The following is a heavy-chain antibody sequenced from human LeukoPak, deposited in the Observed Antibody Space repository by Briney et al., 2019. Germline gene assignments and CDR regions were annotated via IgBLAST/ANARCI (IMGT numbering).Heavy chain of an antibody. J-gene: IGHJ4*02. V-gene: IGHV1-18*01. CDR1: GYTFTSYG. D-gene: IGHD3-22*01. CDR3: ARDLPAEGYYDSSGPFDY. CDR2: ISAYNGNT. Sequence: ASVKVSCKASGYTFTSYGISWVRQAPGQGLEWMAWISAYNGNTNYAQKLQGRVTMTRDTSTSTVYMELSSLRSEDTAVYYCARDLPAEGYYDSSGPFDYWGQGTLVTVSS.